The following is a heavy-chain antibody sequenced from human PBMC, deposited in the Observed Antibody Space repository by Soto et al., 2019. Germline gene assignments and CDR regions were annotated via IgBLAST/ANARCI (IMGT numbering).Heavy chain of an antibody. J-gene: IGHJ3*02. CDR1: RGSISSSDR. Sequence: QVQLQESGPGLVKPSGTLSLICTVSRGSISSSDRWSWVRQPPGKGLEWIGEIYHGGNTVYNPSLMGRSPISVDKSKNHFSLNVTSVTAADTAVYYCVTWGSTAFDIWGQWTLVIVSS. CDR3: VTWGSTAFDI. D-gene: IGHD3-16*01. CDR2: IYHGGNT. V-gene: IGHV4-4*02.